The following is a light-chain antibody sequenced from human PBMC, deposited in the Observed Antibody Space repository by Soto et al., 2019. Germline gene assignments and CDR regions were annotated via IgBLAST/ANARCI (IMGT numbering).Light chain of an antibody. J-gene: IGKJ1*01. CDR1: QSISTW. V-gene: IGKV1-5*03. Sequence: DIQMTQSPSTLSASVGDRVTITCRASQSISTWLAWYQQEPGKDPKLLIHKASSLQSGVPSRFSGSGSGTDFTLTISSLHPDDFATYYCQQYNSYSPTFGQGTKVDIQ. CDR3: QQYNSYSPT. CDR2: KAS.